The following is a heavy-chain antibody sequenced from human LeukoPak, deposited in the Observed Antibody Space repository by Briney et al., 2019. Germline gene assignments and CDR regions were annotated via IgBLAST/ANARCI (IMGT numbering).Heavy chain of an antibody. V-gene: IGHV4-30-2*01. CDR3: ARYRGSYDHDAFDI. J-gene: IGHJ3*02. D-gene: IGHD1-26*01. Sequence: SETLSLTCTVSGGSISSSGYSWSWIRQPPGKDLEWIGYIYHSGSTYFNPSLKSRVTISVDRSKNQFSLKLSSVTAADTAVYYCARYRGSYDHDAFDIWGQGTMVTVSS. CDR1: GGSISSSGYS. CDR2: IYHSGST.